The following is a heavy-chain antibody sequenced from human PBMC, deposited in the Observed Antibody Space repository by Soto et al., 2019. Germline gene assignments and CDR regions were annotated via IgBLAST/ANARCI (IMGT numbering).Heavy chain of an antibody. J-gene: IGHJ4*02. D-gene: IGHD3-3*01. CDR2: IKQDGSEK. Sequence: GSLRLSCAASGFTFSSYWMSWVRQAPGKGLEWVANIKQDGSEKYYVDSVKGRFTISRDNAKNSLYLQMNSLRAEDTAVYYCARDWTYYDFWSGYSLDYWGQGTLVTVSS. CDR3: ARDWTYYDFWSGYSLDY. V-gene: IGHV3-7*01. CDR1: GFTFSSYW.